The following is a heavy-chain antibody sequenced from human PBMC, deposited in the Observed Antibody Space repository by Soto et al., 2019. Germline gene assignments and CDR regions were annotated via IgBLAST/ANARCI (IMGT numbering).Heavy chain of an antibody. D-gene: IGHD3-22*01. CDR3: ARGKYYYDSSGYYPDAFDI. CDR2: IKQDGSEK. J-gene: IGHJ3*02. CDR1: GFTFSSYW. V-gene: IGHV3-7*04. Sequence: LRLSCAASGFTFSSYWMSWVRQAPGKGLEWVANIKQDGSEKYYVDSVKGRFTISRDNAKNSLYLQMNSLRAEDTAVYYCARGKYYYDSSGYYPDAFDIWGQGTMVTVSS.